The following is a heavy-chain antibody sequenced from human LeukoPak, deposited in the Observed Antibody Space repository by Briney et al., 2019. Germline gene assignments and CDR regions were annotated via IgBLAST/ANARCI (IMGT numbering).Heavy chain of an antibody. Sequence: SETLSLTCSVSGYSISSGYYWGWIRQPPGKGLEWIGTIYHSGSTYYNPSLKSRVTISVDTSKNQFSLKLSSVTAADTAVYYCAREDQQLRGYWGQGTLVTVSS. J-gene: IGHJ4*02. V-gene: IGHV4-38-2*02. CDR2: IYHSGST. D-gene: IGHD6-13*01. CDR1: GYSISSGYY. CDR3: AREDQQLRGY.